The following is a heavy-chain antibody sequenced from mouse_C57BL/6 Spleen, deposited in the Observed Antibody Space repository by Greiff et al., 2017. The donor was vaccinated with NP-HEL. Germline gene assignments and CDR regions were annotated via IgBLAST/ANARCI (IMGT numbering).Heavy chain of an antibody. V-gene: IGHV1-59*01. D-gene: IGHD2-1*01. J-gene: IGHJ4*01. CDR3: ARDYYGNYDAMDY. Sequence: VQLQQPGAELVRPGTSVKLSCKASGYTFTSYWMHWVKQRPGQGLEWIGGIDPSDSYTNYNQKFKGKATLTVDTSSSTAYMQLSSLTSEDSAVYYCARDYYGNYDAMDYWGQGTSVTVSS. CDR2: IDPSDSYT. CDR1: GYTFTSYW.